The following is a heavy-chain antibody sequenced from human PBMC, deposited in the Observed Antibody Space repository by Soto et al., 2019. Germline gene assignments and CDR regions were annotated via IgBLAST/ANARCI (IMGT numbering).Heavy chain of an antibody. CDR2: IYYSGST. CDR1: GGAISSSD. CDR3: ARGLYCSSTSCPTQHFDY. V-gene: IGHV4-59*01. D-gene: IGHD2-2*01. J-gene: IGHJ4*02. Sequence: SETLSLSYTVAGGAISSSDWSWIRQPPGKGLEWIGYIYYSGSTNYNPSLKSRVTISVDTSKNQFSLKLSSVTAADTAVYYCARGLYCSSTSCPTQHFDYWGQGTLVTVS.